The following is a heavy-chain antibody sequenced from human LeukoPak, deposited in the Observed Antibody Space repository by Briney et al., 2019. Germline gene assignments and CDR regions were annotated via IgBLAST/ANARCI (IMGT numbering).Heavy chain of an antibody. CDR1: GGTFSSYA. D-gene: IGHD3-22*01. Sequence: ASVKVSCKASGGTFSSYAISWVRQAPGQGLEWMGRIIPIFGTANYAQKFQGRVTITADESTSTAYMELSGLRSEDTAVYYCATRGYDSSGFDYWGQGTLVTVSS. CDR2: IIPIFGTA. CDR3: ATRGYDSSGFDY. J-gene: IGHJ4*02. V-gene: IGHV1-69*13.